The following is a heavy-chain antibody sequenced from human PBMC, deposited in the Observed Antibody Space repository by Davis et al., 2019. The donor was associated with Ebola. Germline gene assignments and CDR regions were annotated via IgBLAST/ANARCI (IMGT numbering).Heavy chain of an antibody. V-gene: IGHV1-2*02. Sequence: ASVNVSCKASGHTFTDYYIHWVRQPPGQGLEWMGWFNPNSGSTNYAQKFQGRVTMTRDTSISTAYMELSRLTSDDTAVYYCARERPYGGNSENAYWGQGTLVTVSS. CDR2: FNPNSGST. J-gene: IGHJ4*02. D-gene: IGHD4-23*01. CDR1: GHTFTDYY. CDR3: ARERPYGGNSENAY.